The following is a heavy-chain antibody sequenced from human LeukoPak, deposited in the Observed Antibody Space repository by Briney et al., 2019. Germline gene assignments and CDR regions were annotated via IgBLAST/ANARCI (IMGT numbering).Heavy chain of an antibody. CDR1: GFTFSSYA. CDR2: ISGSGGST. D-gene: IGHD5-18*01. Sequence: PGGSLRLSCAASGFTFSSYAMTWVRQAPGKGLEWVSSISGSGGSTYYVDTVKGRFTISSDNSKNTLYLQMNSLRAEDTAVYYCAKGGYSAWFDPWGQGTLVTVSS. CDR3: AKGGYSAWFDP. J-gene: IGHJ5*02. V-gene: IGHV3-23*01.